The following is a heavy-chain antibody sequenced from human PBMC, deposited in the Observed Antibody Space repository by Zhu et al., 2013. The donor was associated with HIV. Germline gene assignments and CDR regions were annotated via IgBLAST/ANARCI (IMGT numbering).Heavy chain of an antibody. J-gene: IGHJ4*02. CDR1: GGIFSTYA. V-gene: IGHV1-69*06. CDR2: IIPISGPP. CDR3: ARGLKDIYDYFDY. Sequence: QVKLVQSGAEVMKPGSPVKVSCKSSGGIFSTYAISWVRQAPGQGLEWMGAIIPISGPPKYAHKFQGRVTITADKSTSTAYMELSSLRSEDTAVYYCARGLKDIYDYFDYWGQGTLVTVSS. D-gene: IGHD5-12*01.